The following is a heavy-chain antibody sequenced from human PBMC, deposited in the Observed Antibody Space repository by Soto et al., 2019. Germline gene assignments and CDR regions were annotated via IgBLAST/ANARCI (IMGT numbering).Heavy chain of an antibody. CDR2: ISKSDYT. CDR3: AREDSIIIPAVSDC. D-gene: IGHD2-2*01. V-gene: IGHV3-21*01. CDR1: GFAFNNYG. J-gene: IGHJ4*02. Sequence: LRLSCTVSGFAFNNYGINWVRQAPGQGLEWVSSISKSDYTYYSDSVKGRFTISRDNAKNSVSLQMNTLRVEDTAVYYCAREDSIIIPAVSDCWGQGTLVTVSS.